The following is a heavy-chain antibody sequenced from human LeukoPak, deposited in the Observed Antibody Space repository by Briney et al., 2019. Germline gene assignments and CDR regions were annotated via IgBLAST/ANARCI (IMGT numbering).Heavy chain of an antibody. CDR3: ASPLTAYLGNWFDP. CDR2: IYYSGST. D-gene: IGHD3-9*01. CDR1: GGSVSSGSYY. J-gene: IGHJ5*02. V-gene: IGHV4-61*01. Sequence: SETLSLTCTVSGGSVSSGSYYWSWIRQPPGKGLEWIGYIYYSGSTNYNPSLKSRVTISVDTSKNQFSLKLSSVTAADTAVYYCASPLTAYLGNWFDPWGQGTLVTVSS.